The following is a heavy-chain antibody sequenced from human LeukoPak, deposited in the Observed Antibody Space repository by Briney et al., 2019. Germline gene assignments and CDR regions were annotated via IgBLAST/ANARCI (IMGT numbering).Heavy chain of an antibody. J-gene: IGHJ4*02. Sequence: GASVKVSCKASGYTFTSYDINWVRQATGQGLERMGWMNPNSGNTGYAQKFQGRVTITRNTSISTAYMELSSLRSEDTAVYYCASSRAKTKRTSIAAPFDYWGQGTLVTVSS. V-gene: IGHV1-8*01. CDR1: GYTFTSYD. CDR3: ASSRAKTKRTSIAAPFDY. CDR2: MNPNSGNT. D-gene: IGHD6-6*01.